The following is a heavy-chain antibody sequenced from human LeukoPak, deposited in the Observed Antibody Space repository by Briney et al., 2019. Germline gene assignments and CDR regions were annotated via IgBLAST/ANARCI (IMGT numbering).Heavy chain of an antibody. J-gene: IGHJ4*02. D-gene: IGHD4-17*01. V-gene: IGHV3-23*01. CDR3: AKGGVYGDYYFDY. Sequence: GGSLRLSCVASGFTFSDNAMNWVRQAPGKGLEWVSTFKTNSGQVYYAESVRGRFTISRVNSKNTVYLEMSSLRAEDTALYYCAKGGVYGDYYFDYWGQGTLVTVSS. CDR1: GFTFSDNA. CDR2: FKTNSGQV.